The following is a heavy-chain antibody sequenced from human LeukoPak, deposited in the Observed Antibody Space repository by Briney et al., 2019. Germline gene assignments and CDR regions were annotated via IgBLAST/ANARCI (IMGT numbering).Heavy chain of an antibody. D-gene: IGHD5-18*01. Sequence: GGSLRLSCAASGFTFSSYAMHWVRQAPGKGLEWVAVISYDGSNKYYADSVKGRFTISRDNSKNTLYLQMNSLRAEDTAVYYCARDPGYSYGYSAFDIWGQGTMVTVSS. V-gene: IGHV3-30-3*01. CDR2: ISYDGSNK. CDR3: ARDPGYSYGYSAFDI. J-gene: IGHJ3*02. CDR1: GFTFSSYA.